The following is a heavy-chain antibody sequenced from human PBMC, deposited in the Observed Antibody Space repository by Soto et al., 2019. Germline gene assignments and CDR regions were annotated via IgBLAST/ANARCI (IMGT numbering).Heavy chain of an antibody. CDR3: TVGGAGHPFDY. D-gene: IGHD3-16*01. V-gene: IGHV4-59*11. CDR2: IHYSGST. CDR1: GVSITSHY. J-gene: IGHJ4*02. Sequence: PSETLSLTCTVSGVSITSHYWTWIRQPPGKGLEWIGNIHYSGSTNYSPSLKGRVIISVDTSENQSSLKLSSVTTADTAVYYCTVGGAGHPFDYWDQGTLVTVSS.